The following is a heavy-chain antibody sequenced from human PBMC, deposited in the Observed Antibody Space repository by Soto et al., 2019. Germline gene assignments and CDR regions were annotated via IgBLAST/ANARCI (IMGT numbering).Heavy chain of an antibody. V-gene: IGHV3-73*02. CDR1: GFTFSGSA. Sequence: EVQLVESGGGLVQPGGSLKLSCEASGFTFSGSAMHWVRQASGRGLEWVGRIRSKANSYATAYAASVKGRFTVSRDDSKNTAYLQMNSLKTDATAVYDCTTHTEWEPHTTSNRGRQLHVPLDYWGQGHLVTVSS. CDR2: IRSKANSYAT. D-gene: IGHD1-26*01. CDR3: TTHTEWEPHTTSNRGRQLHVPLDY. J-gene: IGHJ4*02.